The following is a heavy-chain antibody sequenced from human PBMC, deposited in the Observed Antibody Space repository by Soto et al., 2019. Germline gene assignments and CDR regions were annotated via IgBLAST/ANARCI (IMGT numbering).Heavy chain of an antibody. CDR3: ARPGSEFQMLYHWFDP. CDR1: GFTFTRFA. CDR2: ISYDGTNK. V-gene: IGHV3-30-3*01. Sequence: QVQLVESGGGVVRPGGSLRLSCTASGFTFTRFAMHWVRQAPGKGLDWVAVISYDGTNKYYADSVRGRFTISRDTSKNTLYLQLNSLRAEDTALYYCARPGSEFQMLYHWFDPWGQGTLVTVSS. D-gene: IGHD2-2*02. J-gene: IGHJ5*02.